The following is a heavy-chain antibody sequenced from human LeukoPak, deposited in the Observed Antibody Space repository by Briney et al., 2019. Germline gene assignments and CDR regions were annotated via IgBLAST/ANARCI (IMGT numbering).Heavy chain of an antibody. CDR1: GFTFSSYA. Sequence: GRSLRLSCAASGFTFSSYAMHWVRQAPGKGLEWVAVISYDGSNKYYADSVKGRFTISRDNSKNTLYLQMNGLRAEDTAVYYCARAIVFTSSFDYWGQGTLVTVSS. CDR2: ISYDGSNK. D-gene: IGHD1-26*01. V-gene: IGHV3-30-3*01. CDR3: ARAIVFTSSFDY. J-gene: IGHJ4*02.